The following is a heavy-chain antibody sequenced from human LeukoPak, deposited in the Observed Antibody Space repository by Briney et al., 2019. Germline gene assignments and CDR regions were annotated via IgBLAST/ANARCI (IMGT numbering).Heavy chain of an antibody. Sequence: PGRSLRLSCAASGFTFSSYAMHWVRQAPGKGLEWVAVISYDGSNKYYADSVKGRFTTSRDNSKNTLYLQMNSLRAEDTAVYYCASWKYYYDSSGYTDPGYWGQGTLVTVSS. CDR1: GFTFSSYA. CDR3: ASWKYYYDSSGYTDPGY. D-gene: IGHD3-22*01. V-gene: IGHV3-30-3*01. CDR2: ISYDGSNK. J-gene: IGHJ4*02.